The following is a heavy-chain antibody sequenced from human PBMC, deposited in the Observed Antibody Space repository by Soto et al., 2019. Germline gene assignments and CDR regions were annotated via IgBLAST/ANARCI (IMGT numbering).Heavy chain of an antibody. J-gene: IGHJ4*02. D-gene: IGHD3-10*01. V-gene: IGHV4-59*01. CDR3: AREVSSFGSNHFDS. CDR2: IYYTGTT. Sequence: ASETLSLTCSVSGTSIRGYYWTWIRQPPGKGLEWIGYIYYTGTTKYNPSLKSRVTISVDTSKNQFSLWLNSVTAADTAVYYCAREVSSFGSNHFDSWGQGALVTVYS. CDR1: GTSIRGYY.